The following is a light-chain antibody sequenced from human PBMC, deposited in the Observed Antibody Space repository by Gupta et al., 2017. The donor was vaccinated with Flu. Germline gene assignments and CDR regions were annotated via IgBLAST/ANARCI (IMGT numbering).Light chain of an antibody. V-gene: IGKV2-28*01. CDR3: MQSLQTPT. J-gene: IGKJ1*01. CDR2: LGS. CDR1: QSLLHSNGKTY. Sequence: DIVMTQSPLSLPVTPGEPASISCRSSQSLLHSNGKTYLDWYLQKPGQSPQLLIYLGSSRASGVPDRFSGSGSGTDFTLKSSRVEAEDVGVYYCMQSLQTPTFGQGTKVEIK.